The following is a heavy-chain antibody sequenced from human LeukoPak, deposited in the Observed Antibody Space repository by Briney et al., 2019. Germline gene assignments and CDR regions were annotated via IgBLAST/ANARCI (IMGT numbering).Heavy chain of an antibody. CDR1: GFTFTNYA. Sequence: GESLSLSCAASGFTFTNYAISWVRQAPGQGLEWVSAISGSGGSTYYADSVKGRFTISRDNSKTTLYLQLNSRRGEDTAVYYCAKWGDYDILTGYYDSDYWGQGTRVTVSS. D-gene: IGHD3-9*01. V-gene: IGHV3-23*01. CDR3: AKWGDYDILTGYYDSDY. CDR2: ISGSGGST. J-gene: IGHJ4*02.